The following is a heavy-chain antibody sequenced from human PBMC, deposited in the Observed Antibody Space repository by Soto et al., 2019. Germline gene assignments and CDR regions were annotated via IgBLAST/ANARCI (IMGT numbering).Heavy chain of an antibody. V-gene: IGHV1-69-2*01. CDR2: IDPNDGEA. D-gene: IGHD3-10*01. Sequence: ASVKVSCKISGYTFTDHYIHWLRQAPGKGPEWMGFIDPNDGEAVYADRLQDRVTLTADTSLDTVFMEVSSLRSEDTAVYYCASDFQGNMAPAFWGQGTQVTVSS. CDR1: GYTFTDHY. J-gene: IGHJ4*02. CDR3: ASDFQGNMAPAF.